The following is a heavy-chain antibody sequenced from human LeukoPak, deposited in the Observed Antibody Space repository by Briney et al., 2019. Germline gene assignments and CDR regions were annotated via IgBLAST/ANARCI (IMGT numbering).Heavy chain of an antibody. D-gene: IGHD3-22*01. CDR3: ARVRHDSSGYYYVNNAFDI. Sequence: SETLSLTCTVSGGSISSYYWSWIRQPPGKGLEWIGRIYTSGSTNYNPSLKSRVTMSVDTSKNQFSLKLSSVTAADTAVYYCARVRHDSSGYYYVNNAFDIWGQGTMVTVSS. CDR2: IYTSGST. V-gene: IGHV4-4*07. CDR1: GGSISSYY. J-gene: IGHJ3*02.